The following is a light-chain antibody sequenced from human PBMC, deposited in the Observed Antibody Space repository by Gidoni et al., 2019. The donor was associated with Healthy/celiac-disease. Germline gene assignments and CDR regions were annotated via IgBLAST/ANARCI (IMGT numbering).Light chain of an antibody. J-gene: IGKJ1*01. CDR3: MQALQTGWT. CDR2: LGS. V-gene: IGKV2-28*01. CDR1: QSLLHSNGYNY. Sequence: DIVMTQSPLSLPVTPGEPASISCRSSQSLLHSNGYNYLDWYLQKPGQSPQLLIYLGSNRASGVPDRFSCSGSGTDFTLKISRVEAEDVGVYYCMQALQTGWTFGQGTKVEIK.